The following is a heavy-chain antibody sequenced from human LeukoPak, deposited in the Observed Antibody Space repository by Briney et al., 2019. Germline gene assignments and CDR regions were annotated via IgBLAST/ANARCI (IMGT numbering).Heavy chain of an antibody. V-gene: IGHV4-38-2*02. CDR1: DYSISSGYY. J-gene: IGHJ6*03. CDR3: ARDQPDYSSYYMDV. D-gene: IGHD4-11*01. CDR2: IYYSGST. Sequence: PSETLSLTCTVSDYSISSGYYWGRIRPPPGKGLEWIGSIYYSGSTYYNPSLKSRVTISVDTSKNQFSLKLSSVTAADTAVYYCARDQPDYSSYYMDVWGKGTTVTVSS.